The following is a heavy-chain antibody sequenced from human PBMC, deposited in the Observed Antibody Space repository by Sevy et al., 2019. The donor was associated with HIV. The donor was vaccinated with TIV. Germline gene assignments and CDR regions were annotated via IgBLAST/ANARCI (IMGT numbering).Heavy chain of an antibody. Sequence: SETLSLTCTVSGGSISNYYWNWIRQPAGKGLEWIGRIYTSGGTNYNPSLKSRITMSVDTSKNQFSLRLSSLTAADTAVYYCAREGAYDFWSGIAAFDIWGQGTTVTVSS. CDR3: AREGAYDFWSGIAAFDI. V-gene: IGHV4-4*07. J-gene: IGHJ3*02. D-gene: IGHD3-3*01. CDR1: GGSISNYY. CDR2: IYTSGGT.